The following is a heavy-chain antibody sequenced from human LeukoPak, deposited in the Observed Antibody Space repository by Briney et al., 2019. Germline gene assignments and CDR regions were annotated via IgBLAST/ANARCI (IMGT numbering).Heavy chain of an antibody. V-gene: IGHV4-30-2*01. CDR3: ARETAAAGSFIAINDY. CDR1: GGSISSGGYS. CDR2: IYHSGST. J-gene: IGHJ4*02. D-gene: IGHD6-13*01. Sequence: SQTLSLTCAVSGGSISSGGYSWSWIRQPPGKGLEWIGYIYHSGSTYYNPSLKSRVTISVDRSKKQFSLKLSSVTAADTAIYYCARETAAAGSFIAINDYWGQGTLVTVSS.